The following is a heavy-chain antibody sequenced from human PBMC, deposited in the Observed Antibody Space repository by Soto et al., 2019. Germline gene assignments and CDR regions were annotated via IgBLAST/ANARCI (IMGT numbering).Heavy chain of an antibody. D-gene: IGHD2-2*01. CDR3: ARVFVVEDIVVESYYYYYMDV. V-gene: IGHV1-18*01. CDR1: GGTFSSYA. J-gene: IGHJ6*03. CDR2: IIAIIGTT. Sequence: GASVKVSCKASGGTFSSYAISWVRQAPGQGLEWMGWIIAIIGTTNYAQKLQGRVTMTTDTSTSTAYMELRSLRSDDTAVYYCARVFVVEDIVVESYYYYYMDVWGKGTTVTVSS.